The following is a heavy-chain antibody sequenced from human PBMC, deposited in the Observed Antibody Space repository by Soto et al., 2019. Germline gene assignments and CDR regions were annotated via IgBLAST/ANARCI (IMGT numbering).Heavy chain of an antibody. CDR3: ATREIAVAVKSFDY. D-gene: IGHD6-19*01. V-gene: IGHV1-24*01. CDR2: FDPEDGET. CDR1: GYTLTELS. Sequence: ASVKVSCKVSGYTLTELSMHWVRQAPGKGLEWMGGFDPEDGETIYAQKFQGRVTMTEDTSTDTAYMELSSLRSEDTAVYYCATREIAVAVKSFDYWGQGTLVTVSS. J-gene: IGHJ4*02.